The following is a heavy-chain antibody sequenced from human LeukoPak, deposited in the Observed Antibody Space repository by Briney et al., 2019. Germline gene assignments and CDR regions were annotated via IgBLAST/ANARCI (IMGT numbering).Heavy chain of an antibody. D-gene: IGHD1-26*01. Sequence: SETLSLTCTVSGGSISSYYWSWIRQPPGKGLEWIGYIYYSGSTNYNPSLKSRVTISVDTSKNQFSLKLSSVTAADTAVYCCARDSSYRGLDYWGQGTLVTVSS. CDR2: IYYSGST. V-gene: IGHV4-59*01. J-gene: IGHJ4*02. CDR3: ARDSSYRGLDY. CDR1: GGSISSYY.